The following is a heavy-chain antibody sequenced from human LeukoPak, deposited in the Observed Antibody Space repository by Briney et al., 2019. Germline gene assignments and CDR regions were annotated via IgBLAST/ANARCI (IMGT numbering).Heavy chain of an antibody. Sequence: GGSLRLSCTASGFTFSDYYMSWIRQAPGKGLEWVSYISSSGSTIYYADSVKGRFTISRDNAKNSLYLQMNSLRAEDTAVYYCARDPGAYDFWTVDYWGQGTLVTVSS. J-gene: IGHJ4*02. V-gene: IGHV3-11*01. CDR1: GFTFSDYY. D-gene: IGHD3-3*01. CDR2: ISSSGSTI. CDR3: ARDPGAYDFWTVDY.